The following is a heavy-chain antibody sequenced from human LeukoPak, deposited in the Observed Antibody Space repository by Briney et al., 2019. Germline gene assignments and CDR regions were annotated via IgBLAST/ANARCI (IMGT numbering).Heavy chain of an antibody. CDR3: ARPYDTSGYFNAFDI. CDR1: GGSISSSSYY. CDR2: IYYSGST. Sequence: TSETLSLTCTVSGGSISSSSYYWGWIRQPPGKGLEWIGSIYYSGSTYYSPSLKSRVTISVDTSKNQFSLKLSSVTAADTAVYYCARPYDTSGYFNAFDIWGQGTMVTVSS. J-gene: IGHJ3*02. D-gene: IGHD3-22*01. V-gene: IGHV4-39*01.